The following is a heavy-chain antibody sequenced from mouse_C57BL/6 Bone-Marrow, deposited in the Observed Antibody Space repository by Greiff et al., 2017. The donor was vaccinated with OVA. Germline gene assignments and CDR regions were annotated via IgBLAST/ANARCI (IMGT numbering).Heavy chain of an antibody. Sequence: DVHLVESGGGLVKPGGSLKLSCAASGFTFSDYGMHWVRQAPEKGLEWVAYLSSGSSTIYYADTVKGRFTISRDNAKNTLFLQMTSLRSEDTAMYYCARPAGTLAWFAYWGQGTLVTVSA. CDR2: LSSGSSTI. V-gene: IGHV5-17*01. CDR1: GFTFSDYG. CDR3: ARPAGTLAWFAY. J-gene: IGHJ3*01. D-gene: IGHD4-1*01.